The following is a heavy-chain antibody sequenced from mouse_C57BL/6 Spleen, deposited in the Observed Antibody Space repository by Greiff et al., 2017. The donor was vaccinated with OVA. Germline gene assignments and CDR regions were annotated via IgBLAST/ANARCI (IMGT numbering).Heavy chain of an antibody. J-gene: IGHJ2*01. CDR2: IYPGNSDT. CDR3: TRTPFITTVSFDY. V-gene: IGHV1-5*01. D-gene: IGHD1-1*01. Sequence: EVQLQQSGTVLARPGASVKMSCKTSGYTFTSYWMHWVKQRPGQGLEWIGAIYPGNSDTSYNQKFKGKAKLTAVTSASTAYMELSSLTNEDSAVYYCTRTPFITTVSFDYWGQGTTLTVSS. CDR1: GYTFTSYW.